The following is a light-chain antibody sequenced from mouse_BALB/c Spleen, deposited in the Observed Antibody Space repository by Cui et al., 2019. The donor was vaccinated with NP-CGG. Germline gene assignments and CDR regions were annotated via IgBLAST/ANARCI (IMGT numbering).Light chain of an antibody. CDR2: GTN. CDR1: TGAVTTSTY. J-gene: IGLJ1*01. Sequence: QAVLTQASALTPPPGETVTLTCRSSTGAVTTSTYANWVQEKPDHLFTGLIGGTNNRAPGVPARFSGSLIGDKAALTITGAQTEDEAIYFCALWYSNHWVFGGGTKLTVL. V-gene: IGLV1*01. CDR3: ALWYSNHWV.